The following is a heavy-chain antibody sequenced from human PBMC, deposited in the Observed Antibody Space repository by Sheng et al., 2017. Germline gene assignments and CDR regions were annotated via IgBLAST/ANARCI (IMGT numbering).Heavy chain of an antibody. D-gene: IGHD6-19*01. Sequence: VQPGGSLRLSCAASGFTFSSYEMNWVRQAPGKGLEWVSYISSSGSTIYYADSVKGRFTISRDNAKNSLYLQMNSLRAEDTAVYYCARGQQWRAIVRGYGMDVWGQGTTVTVSS. V-gene: IGHV3-48*03. J-gene: IGHJ6*02. CDR1: GFTFSSYE. CDR3: ARGQQWRAIVRGYGMDV. CDR2: ISSSGSTI.